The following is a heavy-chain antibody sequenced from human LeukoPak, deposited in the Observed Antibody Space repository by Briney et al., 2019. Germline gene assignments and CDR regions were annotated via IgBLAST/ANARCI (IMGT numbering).Heavy chain of an antibody. CDR2: ISGSGGST. CDR1: GFTFSSYA. D-gene: IGHD3-10*01. J-gene: IGHJ5*02. CDR3: AKDVVVRGVIFWFDP. Sequence: AGGSLRLPCAASGFTFSSYAMSWVRQAPGKGLEWVSAISGSGGSTYYADSVKGRFTISRDNSKNTLYLQMNSLRAEDTAVYYCAKDVVVRGVIFWFDPWGQGTLVTVSS. V-gene: IGHV3-23*01.